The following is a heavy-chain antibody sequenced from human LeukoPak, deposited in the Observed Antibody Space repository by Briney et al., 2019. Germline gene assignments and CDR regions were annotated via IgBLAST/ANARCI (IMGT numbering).Heavy chain of an antibody. CDR3: ASPVLMVRGVTVDY. V-gene: IGHV3-23*01. J-gene: IGHJ4*02. CDR2: ISPGGGTT. CDR1: GFAFGSEA. D-gene: IGHD3-10*01. Sequence: GGSLRLSCAVSGFAFGSEAMSWVRQSPARGLEWVASISPGGGTTYYADYVKGRFTISRDNAKNSLYLQMDSLRAEDTAVYYCASPVLMVRGVTVDYWGQGTLVTVSS.